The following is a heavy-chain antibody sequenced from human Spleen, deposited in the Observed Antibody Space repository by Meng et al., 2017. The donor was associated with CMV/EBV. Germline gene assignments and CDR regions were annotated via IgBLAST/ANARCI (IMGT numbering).Heavy chain of an antibody. Sequence: SETLSLTCTVSGGSINNYYWSWIRQPPGKGLEWIGYSYYSGSTSYNPSLKSRVTISVDTSRNQFSLKLTSVTAADTAVYYCARDQEYNWNREGPSWFDPWGQGTLVTVSS. D-gene: IGHD1/OR15-1a*01. J-gene: IGHJ5*02. V-gene: IGHV4-59*01. CDR1: GGSINNYY. CDR3: ARDQEYNWNREGPSWFDP. CDR2: SYYSGST.